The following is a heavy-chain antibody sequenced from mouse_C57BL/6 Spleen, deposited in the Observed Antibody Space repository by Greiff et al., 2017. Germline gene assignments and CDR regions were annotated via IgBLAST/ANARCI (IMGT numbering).Heavy chain of an antibody. V-gene: IGHV1-82*01. CDR1: GYAFSSSW. CDR3: AIDGYYGAY. CDR2: IYPGDGDT. D-gene: IGHD2-3*01. Sequence: QVQLKESGPELVKPGASVKISCKASGYAFSSSWMNWVKQRPGKGLEWIGRIYPGDGDTNYNGKFKGKATLTADKSSSTAYMQLSSLTSEDSAVYFCAIDGYYGAYGGQGTLVTVSA. J-gene: IGHJ3*01.